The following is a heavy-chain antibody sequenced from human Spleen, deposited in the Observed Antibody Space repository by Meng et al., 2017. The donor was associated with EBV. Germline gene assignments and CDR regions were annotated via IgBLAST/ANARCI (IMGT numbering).Heavy chain of an antibody. CDR3: TRLGGSFDFWI. CDR1: GGSISDNYW. Sequence: QVALPGSGPGLVKPSGALSLTCAFSGGSISDNYWWSWVRQVPGKGLEWIGEIYHSGTTSTNPSLRSRITLSLDKSKNEFSLQLNSVTAADTAIYFCTRLGGSFDFWIWGHGTLVTVSS. J-gene: IGHJ4*01. D-gene: IGHD3-3*01. CDR2: IYHSGTT. V-gene: IGHV4-4*02.